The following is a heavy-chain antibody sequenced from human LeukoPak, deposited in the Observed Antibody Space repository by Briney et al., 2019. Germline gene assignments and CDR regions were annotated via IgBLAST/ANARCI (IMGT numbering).Heavy chain of an antibody. CDR2: IIPIFGTA. CDR1: GGSFSDYS. Sequence: ASVKVSCKASGGSFSDYSISWVRQAPGQGLEWMGGIIPIFGTANYAQKFQDRVTITADESTSTAYMELSSLRSEDTAVYYCARDLDYSAFDIWGQGTMVTVSS. D-gene: IGHD4-11*01. J-gene: IGHJ3*02. V-gene: IGHV1-69*13. CDR3: ARDLDYSAFDI.